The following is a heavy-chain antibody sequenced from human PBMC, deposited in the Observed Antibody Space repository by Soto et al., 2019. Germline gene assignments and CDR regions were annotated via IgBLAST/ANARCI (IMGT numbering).Heavy chain of an antibody. CDR1: GFTFGTYA. J-gene: IGHJ4*02. D-gene: IGHD3-22*01. V-gene: IGHV3-21*01. Sequence: GGSLRLSCAASGFTFGTYAMSWVRQAPGKGLEWVSSISSSSSYIYYADSVKGRFTISRDNAKNSLYLQMNSLRAEDTAVYYCARPPNYYDSSGYYGYWGQGTLVTVSS. CDR2: ISSSSSYI. CDR3: ARPPNYYDSSGYYGY.